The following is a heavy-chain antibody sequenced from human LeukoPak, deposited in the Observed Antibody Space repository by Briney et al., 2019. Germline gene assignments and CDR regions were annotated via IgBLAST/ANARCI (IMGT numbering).Heavy chain of an antibody. V-gene: IGHV3-30*02. D-gene: IGHD1-26*01. CDR2: IRYDGSNK. Sequence: PGGSLRLSCAASGFTFSSYGMHWVRQAPGKGLEWVAFIRYDGSNKYYADSVKGRFTISRGNSKNTLYLQMNSLRAEGTAVYYCAKDGELTFDYWGQGTLVTVSS. CDR1: GFTFSSYG. CDR3: AKDGELTFDY. J-gene: IGHJ4*02.